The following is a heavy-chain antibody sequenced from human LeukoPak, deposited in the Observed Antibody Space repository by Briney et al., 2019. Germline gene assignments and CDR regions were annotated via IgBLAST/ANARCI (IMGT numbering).Heavy chain of an antibody. CDR2: INPFGVIT. Sequence: GASVRVSCKASGDTFTNSYMPWVRQAPGQGLEWMGIINPFGVITNYAQKFQGRVTMTRETSTSTVYMELSSLRSEDTAVYYCSRGNLYDSSGGYSYSNWIDTWGQGTLVTVSS. V-gene: IGHV1-46*01. J-gene: IGHJ5*02. D-gene: IGHD3-22*01. CDR3: SRGNLYDSSGGYSYSNWIDT. CDR1: GDTFTNSY.